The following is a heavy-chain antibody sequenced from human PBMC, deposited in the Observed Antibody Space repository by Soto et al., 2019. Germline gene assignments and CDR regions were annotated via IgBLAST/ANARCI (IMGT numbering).Heavy chain of an antibody. CDR3: ARDSNGGYYYYGMDV. J-gene: IGHJ6*02. Sequence: GGSLRLSCAASGFTFSSYEMNWVRQAPGKGLEWVSYISSSGSTIYYADSVKGRFTISRDNAKNSLYLQMNSLRAEDTAVYYCARDSNGGYYYYGMDVWGQGTTVTVSS. CDR1: GFTFSSYE. CDR2: ISSSGSTI. V-gene: IGHV3-48*03. D-gene: IGHD4-4*01.